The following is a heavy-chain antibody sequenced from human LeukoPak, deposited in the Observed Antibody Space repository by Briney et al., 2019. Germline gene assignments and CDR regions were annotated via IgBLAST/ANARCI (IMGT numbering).Heavy chain of an antibody. CDR3: ARDHCSPGTCLGGH. Sequence: SVKVSCKASGYTFTSYGISWVRQAPGQGLEWIGRIIPSLDVANYAHKFQGRVTLSVDRDTATTYMEVTSLRSEDTAIYYCARDHCSPGTCLGGHWGQGTLVTVSS. CDR1: GYTFTSYG. V-gene: IGHV1-69*04. CDR2: IIPSLDVA. D-gene: IGHD2-15*01. J-gene: IGHJ4*02.